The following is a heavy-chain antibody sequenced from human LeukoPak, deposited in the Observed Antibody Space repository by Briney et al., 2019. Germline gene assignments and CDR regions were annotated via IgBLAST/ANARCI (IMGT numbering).Heavy chain of an antibody. CDR3: ARDTYDFWSGPMGPYYYYMDV. CDR2: IYTSGST. Sequence: SETLSLTCTVSGGSISSYYWSWIRQPAGKGLEWIGRIYTSGSTNYNPSLKSRVTMSVDTSKNQFSLKLSSVTAADTAVYYCARDTYDFWSGPMGPYYYYMDVWGKGTTVTVSS. V-gene: IGHV4-4*07. CDR1: GGSISSYY. J-gene: IGHJ6*03. D-gene: IGHD3-3*01.